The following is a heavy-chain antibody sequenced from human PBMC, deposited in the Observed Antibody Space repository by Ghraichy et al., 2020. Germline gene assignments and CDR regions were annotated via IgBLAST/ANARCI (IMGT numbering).Heavy chain of an antibody. CDR2: INQDGSQT. CDR3: ARIGYSSSSFDY. D-gene: IGHD6-6*01. J-gene: IGHJ4*02. CDR1: GFTYTRYW. Sequence: GGLRLSCSASGFTYTRYWMSWVRQAPGKGLEWLANINQDGSQTDCVDSVKGRFSFPRDNAKNSLYLQLNSLRDEDTAVYFCARIGYSSSSFDYWGQGTLVTVSS. V-gene: IGHV3-7*03.